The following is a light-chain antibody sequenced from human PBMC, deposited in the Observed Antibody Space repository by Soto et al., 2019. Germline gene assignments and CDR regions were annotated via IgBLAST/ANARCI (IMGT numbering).Light chain of an antibody. CDR1: RNISSD. CDR2: RAS. J-gene: IGKJ2*01. Sequence: IQMTQSPSSLSASVGDRVTLSCRASRNISSDLNWYQLKPGKAPKLLIYRASTLQNGVPSRFSGSGSATDFTITITTLQPEDVATYSCQQSYSTLPYTFGQGTKVEIK. V-gene: IGKV1-39*01. CDR3: QQSYSTLPYT.